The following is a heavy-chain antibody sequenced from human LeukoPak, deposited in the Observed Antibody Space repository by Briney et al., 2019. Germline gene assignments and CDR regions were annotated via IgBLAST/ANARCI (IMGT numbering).Heavy chain of an antibody. CDR3: ARDGGFVTDRNFGY. CDR2: INPNSGDT. Sequence: ASVKVSCKASGYTFTGYYMHWVRQAPGQGLEWVGWINPNSGDTTYARKFQGRVTMTRNMSVSTAHMELSRLRSDDTAVYYCARDGGFVTDRNFGYWGQGTLVSVSS. D-gene: IGHD3-16*01. J-gene: IGHJ4*02. V-gene: IGHV1-2*02. CDR1: GYTFTGYY.